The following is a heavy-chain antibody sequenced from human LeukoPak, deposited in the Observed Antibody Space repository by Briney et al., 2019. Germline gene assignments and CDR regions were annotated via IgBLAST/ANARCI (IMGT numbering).Heavy chain of an antibody. V-gene: IGHV1-46*01. CDR3: ARDIYDSSGYYYIWFDP. CDR1: GYTFTSYY. Sequence: ASVKVSCMASGYTFTSYYMHWVRQAPGQGLEWMGIINPSGGSTSYAQKFQGRVTMTRDMSTSTVYMELSSLRSEDTAVYYCARDIYDSSGYYYIWFDPWGQGTLVTVSS. J-gene: IGHJ5*02. CDR2: INPSGGST. D-gene: IGHD3-22*01.